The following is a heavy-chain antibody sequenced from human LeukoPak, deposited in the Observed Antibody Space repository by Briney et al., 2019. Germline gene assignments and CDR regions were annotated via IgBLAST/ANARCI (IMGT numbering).Heavy chain of an antibody. Sequence: PGGPLRLSCAASGFXLCSYWMTWVRQAPRKGLECASHIKEDGSGTYYVDSVKGRFTISRDNAKNSLYLQMSRLRAEDMAVSYCARTTNGDSWGQGTLVTVSS. V-gene: IGHV3-7*02. CDR1: GFXLCSYW. CDR3: ARTTNGDS. J-gene: IGHJ4*02. CDR2: IKEDGSGT. D-gene: IGHD1-1*01.